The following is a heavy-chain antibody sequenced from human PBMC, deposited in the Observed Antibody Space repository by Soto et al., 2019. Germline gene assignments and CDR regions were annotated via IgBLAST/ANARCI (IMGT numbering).Heavy chain of an antibody. CDR3: ARDESAKRYYYYGMDV. V-gene: IGHV3-33*01. J-gene: IGHJ6*02. Sequence: QVQLVESGGGVVQPGRSLRLSCAASGFTFSSYGMHWVRQAPGKGLEWVAVIWYDGSNKYYADSVKGRFTISRDNSKNTLYLQMNSLRAEDTAVYYCARDESAKRYYYYGMDVWGQGTTVTVS. CDR2: IWYDGSNK. CDR1: GFTFSSYG.